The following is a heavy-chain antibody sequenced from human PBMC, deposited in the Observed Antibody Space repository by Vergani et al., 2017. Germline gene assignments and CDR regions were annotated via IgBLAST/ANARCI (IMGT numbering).Heavy chain of an antibody. D-gene: IGHD1-26*01. CDR1: GWSFSGYY. Sequence: QVQLQQWGAGLLKPSETLSLTCAVYGWSFSGYYWSWIRQPPGKGLEWIGEINHSGSTNYNPSLKSRVTISVDTSKNQFSLKLSSVTAADTAVYYCALREDSGTNVDYWGQGTLVTVSS. J-gene: IGHJ4*02. CDR3: ALREDSGTNVDY. CDR2: INHSGST. V-gene: IGHV4-34*01.